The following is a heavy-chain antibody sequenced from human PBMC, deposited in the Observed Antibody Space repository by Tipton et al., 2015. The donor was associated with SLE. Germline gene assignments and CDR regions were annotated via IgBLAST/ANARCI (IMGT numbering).Heavy chain of an antibody. V-gene: IGHV4-38-2*02. CDR1: GYSISSGYS. Sequence: TLSLTCTVCGYSISSGYSWGWIRQPPGKALEWIATVFRDGSTYYNPSLKSRVTLSVDMSKNQFSLRVRSVTTADTAVYHCARHGRGDYDILTGPGALDIWGQGTTVTVSS. D-gene: IGHD3-9*01. CDR2: VFRDGST. J-gene: IGHJ3*02. CDR3: ARHGRGDYDILTGPGALDI.